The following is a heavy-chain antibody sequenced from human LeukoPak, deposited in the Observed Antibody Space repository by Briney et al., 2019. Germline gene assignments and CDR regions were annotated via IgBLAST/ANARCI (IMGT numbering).Heavy chain of an antibody. V-gene: IGHV3-33*01. CDR2: IWYDGSNK. J-gene: IGHJ4*02. D-gene: IGHD5-18*01. Sequence: PGRSLRLSCAASGFTFSSYGMHWVRQAPGKGLEWVAVIWYDGSNKYYADSVKGRFTISRDNSKNTLYLQMNSLRAEDTAVYYCARAGDTAMIYYFDYWGQGTLVTVSS. CDR3: ARAGDTAMIYYFDY. CDR1: GFTFSSYG.